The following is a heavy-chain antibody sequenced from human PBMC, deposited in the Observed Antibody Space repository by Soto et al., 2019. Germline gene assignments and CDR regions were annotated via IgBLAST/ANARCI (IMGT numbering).Heavy chain of an antibody. CDR1: GDSVSGDSAA. J-gene: IGHJ4*02. CDR3: AREFPYYVRSGSSLPY. D-gene: IGHD3-16*01. Sequence: PSQTLPLTCAISGDSVSGDSAAWNWIRQSPSRGLEWLGRTYYRSRWYNDYAVSVKSRITVTPDTSKNQFSLHLNSVTPEDTAVYYCAREFPYYVRSGSSLPYWGPGALVTVSS. CDR2: TYYRSRWYN. V-gene: IGHV6-1*01.